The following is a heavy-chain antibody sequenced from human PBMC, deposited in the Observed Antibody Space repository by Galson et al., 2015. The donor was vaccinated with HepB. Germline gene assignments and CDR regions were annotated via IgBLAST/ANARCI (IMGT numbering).Heavy chain of an antibody. J-gene: IGHJ6*02. Sequence: SVKVSCKASGSTFTSSAVQWVRQARGQRLEWIGWIVVGSGNTNYAQKFQERVTITRDMSTSTAYMELSSLRSEDTAVYYCAAWGYCSSGSCYAYADVWGQGTTVTVSS. V-gene: IGHV1-58*01. CDR3: AAWGYCSSGSCYAYADV. D-gene: IGHD2-15*01. CDR2: IVVGSGNT. CDR1: GSTFTSSA.